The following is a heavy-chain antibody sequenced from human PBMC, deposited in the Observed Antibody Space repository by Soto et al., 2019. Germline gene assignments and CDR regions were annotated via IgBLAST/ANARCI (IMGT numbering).Heavy chain of an antibody. J-gene: IGHJ4*02. D-gene: IGHD1-26*01. CDR2: MYYSGNA. V-gene: IGHV4-59*01. CDR1: GASISRYY. CDR3: AREYPVHSAYFDY. Sequence: QVQLQESGPGLVKPSETVSLTCTDCGASISRYYWSWIRQSPGKGLEWIGYMYYSGNANYNPSLRSRITISVDTSKNQFSLNLNSVTAADTAVYYCAREYPVHSAYFDYWGQGILVTVSS.